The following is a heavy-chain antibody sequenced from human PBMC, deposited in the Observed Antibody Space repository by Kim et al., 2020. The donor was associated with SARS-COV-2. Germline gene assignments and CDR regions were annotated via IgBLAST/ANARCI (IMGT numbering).Heavy chain of an antibody. D-gene: IGHD6-13*01. J-gene: IGHJ4*02. Sequence: SETLSLTCAVYGGSFSGYYWSWIRQPPGKGLEWIGEINHSGSTNYNPSRKSRVTISVDTSKNQFSLKLSSVTAADTAVYYCARDSHSSSFDYWGQGTLVTVSS. CDR2: INHSGST. CDR1: GGSFSGYY. CDR3: ARDSHSSSFDY. V-gene: IGHV4-34*01.